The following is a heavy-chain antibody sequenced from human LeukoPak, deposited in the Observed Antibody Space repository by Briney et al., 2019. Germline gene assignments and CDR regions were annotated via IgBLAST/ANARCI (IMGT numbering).Heavy chain of an antibody. V-gene: IGHV3-48*01. D-gene: IGHD4-17*01. J-gene: IGHJ4*02. CDR1: GFTFSSYW. Sequence: GGSLRLSCAASGFTFSSYWMHWVRQAPGKGLEWVSYIGVGSGTIYYADSVKGRFTISRDDAKNSLYLQMNSLRAEDTAVYYCARVSPNTVTTLQYFDYWGQGTLVTVSS. CDR3: ARVSPNTVTTLQYFDY. CDR2: IGVGSGTI.